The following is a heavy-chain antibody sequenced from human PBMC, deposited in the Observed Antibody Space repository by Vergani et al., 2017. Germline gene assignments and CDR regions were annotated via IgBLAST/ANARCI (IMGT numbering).Heavy chain of an antibody. Sequence: VQLVVSGGGLVEPGGSRRLSCSASGFTFSDYYMTWVRQAPGKGLEWVGFVRNKEDGGTPEHAASVKGRFTISRDDSKAIAYLQMNSLKTEDTAVYYCTTGFPGSSWSTYWGQGTLVTVSS. V-gene: IGHV3-49*04. J-gene: IGHJ4*01. CDR1: GFTFSDYY. D-gene: IGHD6-13*01. CDR2: VRNKEDGGTP. CDR3: TTGFPGSSWSTY.